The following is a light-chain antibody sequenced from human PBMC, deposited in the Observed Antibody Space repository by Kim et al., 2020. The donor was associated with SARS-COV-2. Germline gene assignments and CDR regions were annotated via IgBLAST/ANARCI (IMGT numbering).Light chain of an antibody. CDR2: EAS. CDR1: QSVSTS. Sequence: EIVLTQSPATLSLSPGERATLSCRASQSVSTSLAWYQQKPGQAPRLLIYEASNRATGISATFSGSGSGTDFTLTISSLEPEDFAVYYCHHRSRWPPLGTFGQGTKVDIK. CDR3: HHRSRWPPLGT. J-gene: IGKJ1*01. V-gene: IGKV3-11*01.